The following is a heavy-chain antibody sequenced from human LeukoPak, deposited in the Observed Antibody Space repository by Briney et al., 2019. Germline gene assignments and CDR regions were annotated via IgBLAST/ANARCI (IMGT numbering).Heavy chain of an antibody. CDR2: IYHSGST. J-gene: IGHJ3*02. CDR3: ASSYCSGGSCYSGDAFDI. D-gene: IGHD2-15*01. CDR1: GYSISSGYY. V-gene: IGHV4-38-2*01. Sequence: SETLSLTCAVSGYSISSGYYWGWIRQPPGQGLEWIGSIYHSGSTYYNPSLKSRVTISVDTSKNQFSLKLSSVTAADTAVYYCASSYCSGGSCYSGDAFDIWGQGTMVTVSS.